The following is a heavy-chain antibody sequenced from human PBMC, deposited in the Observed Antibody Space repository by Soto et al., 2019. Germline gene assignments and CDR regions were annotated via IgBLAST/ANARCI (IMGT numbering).Heavy chain of an antibody. D-gene: IGHD6-13*01. CDR2: IYHSGST. J-gene: IGHJ6*02. V-gene: IGHV4-59*01. CDR1: RGSIGAYY. Sequence: SETLSLTCSVSRGSIGAYYWSWIRQPPGKGLEWIGYIYHSGSTNYNPSLESRVTISVDTSKNQFSLKLSSVTAADTAVYYCARASIPVGAAATTPGYSYGMDVWRQGTTVTVSS. CDR3: ARASIPVGAAATTPGYSYGMDV.